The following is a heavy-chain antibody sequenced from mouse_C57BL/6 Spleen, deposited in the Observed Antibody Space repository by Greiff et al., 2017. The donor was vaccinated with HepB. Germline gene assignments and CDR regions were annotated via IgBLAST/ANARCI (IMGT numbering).Heavy chain of an antibody. CDR3: AIITTVPYWYFDV. CDR2: ISYDGSN. J-gene: IGHJ1*03. Sequence: EVQLQESGPGLVKPSQSLSLTCSVTGYSITSGYYWNWIRQFPGNKLEWMGYISYDGSNNYNPSLKNRISITRDTSKNQFFLKLNSVTTEDTATYYCAIITTVPYWYFDVWGTGTTVTVSS. V-gene: IGHV3-6*01. D-gene: IGHD1-1*01. CDR1: GYSITSGYY.